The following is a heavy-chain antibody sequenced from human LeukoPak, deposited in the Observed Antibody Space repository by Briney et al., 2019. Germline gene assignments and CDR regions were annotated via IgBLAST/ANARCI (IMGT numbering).Heavy chain of an antibody. CDR1: GVSISSSNSY. CDR2: IYYSGNT. D-gene: IGHD3/OR15-3a*01. V-gene: IGHV4-39*01. J-gene: IGHJ4*02. CDR3: ARQTGSGLFILP. Sequence: SETLSLTCTVSGVSISSSNSYWGWIRQPPGKELEWIGSIYYSGNTYYNASLKSQVSISIDTSKNQFSLRLTSVTAADTAVYYCARQTGSGLFILPGGQGTLVTVSS.